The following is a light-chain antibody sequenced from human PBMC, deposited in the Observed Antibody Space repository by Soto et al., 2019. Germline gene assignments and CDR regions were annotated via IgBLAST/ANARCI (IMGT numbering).Light chain of an antibody. J-gene: IGKJ5*01. CDR2: GAS. V-gene: IGKV3-20*01. CDR1: QRVANSY. Sequence: EIVLTQSPGTQSLSPGERATLSCRASQRVANSYLAWYQQKPGQAPRLLIYGASSRATGIPDRFSGSGSGTDFTLTISRLESEDFAVYYCQQYGTLITFGQGTRLEIK. CDR3: QQYGTLIT.